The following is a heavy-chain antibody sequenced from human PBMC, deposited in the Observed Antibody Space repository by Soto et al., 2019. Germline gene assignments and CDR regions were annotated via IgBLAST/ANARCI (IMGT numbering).Heavy chain of an antibody. Sequence: SETLSLTCTVSGGSISSYYWSWIRQPAGKGLEWIGRIYTSGSTNYNPSLKSRVTMSVDTSKNQFSLKLSSVTAADTAVYYCARDIVVVPSGGGWFDPWGQGTLVTVSS. D-gene: IGHD2-2*01. J-gene: IGHJ5*02. CDR1: GGSISSYY. V-gene: IGHV4-4*07. CDR2: IYTSGST. CDR3: ARDIVVVPSGGGWFDP.